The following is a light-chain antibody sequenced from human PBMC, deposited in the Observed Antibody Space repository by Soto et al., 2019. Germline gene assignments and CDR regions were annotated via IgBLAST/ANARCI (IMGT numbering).Light chain of an antibody. CDR3: LHFNDFPPT. CDR1: QGIRTL. J-gene: IGKJ4*01. Sequence: DIQLTQSPSFLSASVGDRVTITCRASQGIRTLLTWYQQKSGKAPKLLIYAASTLQSGVPSRFSGGGSGTEFTLTISSLQPEDFATYYCLHFNDFPPTFGGGTKVDIK. V-gene: IGKV1-9*01. CDR2: AAS.